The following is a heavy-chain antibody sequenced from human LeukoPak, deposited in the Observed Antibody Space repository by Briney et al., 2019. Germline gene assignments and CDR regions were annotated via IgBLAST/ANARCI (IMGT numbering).Heavy chain of an antibody. CDR1: GGSFSGYY. Sequence: SETLPLTCAVYGGSFSGYYWSWIRQPPGKGLEWIGEINHSGSTNYNPSLKSRVTISVDTSKNQFSLKLSSVTAADTAVYYCARGRITIFGADNWFDPWGQGTLVTVSS. CDR2: INHSGST. J-gene: IGHJ5*02. V-gene: IGHV4-34*01. D-gene: IGHD3-3*01. CDR3: ARGRITIFGADNWFDP.